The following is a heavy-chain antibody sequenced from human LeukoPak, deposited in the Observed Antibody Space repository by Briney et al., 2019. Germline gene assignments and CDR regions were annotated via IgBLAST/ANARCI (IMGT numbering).Heavy chain of an antibody. CDR3: ASVSNGYSNWFYP. Sequence: SETLSHTCPVSGGSLSSHYWSWLRQPPGKGLEWIGYIYYSGSTNYNPSLKSRVTISVDTSKNQFSLKLSSVTAADTAVYYCASVSNGYSNWFYPLGQGTLVTVSS. D-gene: IGHD3-22*01. V-gene: IGHV4-59*11. CDR2: IYYSGST. J-gene: IGHJ5*02. CDR1: GGSLSSHY.